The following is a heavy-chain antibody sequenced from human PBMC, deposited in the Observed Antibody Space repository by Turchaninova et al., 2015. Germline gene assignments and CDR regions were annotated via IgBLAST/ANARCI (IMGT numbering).Heavy chain of an antibody. Sequence: QVQLVESGGGVVQPGRSLRLSCAASGFTFRSYGMYWVRQAPGKGLEWVAVILYNGSDKYSADSVKGRFNISRDNSKNTLYLQMNSLRAEDTAVYYCAKVIGSGSYNPPDYWGQGTLVTVSS. CDR2: ILYNGSDK. CDR1: GFTFRSYG. CDR3: AKVIGSGSYNPPDY. D-gene: IGHD3-10*01. J-gene: IGHJ4*02. V-gene: IGHV3-30*18.